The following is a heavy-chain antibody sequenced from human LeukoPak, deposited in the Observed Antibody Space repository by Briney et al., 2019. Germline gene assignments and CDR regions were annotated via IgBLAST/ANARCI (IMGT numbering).Heavy chain of an antibody. D-gene: IGHD2-21*02. CDR2: ICTSGST. J-gene: IGHJ4*02. CDR1: GGSISSYY. Sequence: NPSETLSLTCTVSGGSISSYYWSWIRQPAGKGLEWIGRICTSGSTNYNPSLKSRVTMSVDTSKNQFSLKLSSVTAADTAVYYCARERYCGGDCYPHFDYWGQGTLVTVSS. V-gene: IGHV4-4*07. CDR3: ARERYCGGDCYPHFDY.